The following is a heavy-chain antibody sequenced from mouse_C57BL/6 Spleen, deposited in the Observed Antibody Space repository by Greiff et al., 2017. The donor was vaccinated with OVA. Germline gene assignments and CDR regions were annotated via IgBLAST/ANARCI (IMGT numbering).Heavy chain of an antibody. CDR2: IYPGSGST. D-gene: IGHD1-1*01. J-gene: IGHJ1*03. CDR3: ARSPYYYGSSPWYFDV. Sequence: QVQLQQSGAELVKPGASVKMSCKASGYTFTSYWITWVKQRPGQGLEWIGDIYPGSGSTNYNEKFKSKATLTVDTSSSTAYMQLSSLTSEDSAVYYCARSPYYYGSSPWYFDVWGTGTTVTVSS. CDR1: GYTFTSYW. V-gene: IGHV1-55*01.